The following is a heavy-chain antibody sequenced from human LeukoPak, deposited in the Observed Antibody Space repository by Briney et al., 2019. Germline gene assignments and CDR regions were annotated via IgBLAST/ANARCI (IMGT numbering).Heavy chain of an antibody. CDR3: ARGPNSNWSGLDF. CDR1: GLTFSSYS. D-gene: IGHD6-6*01. Sequence: GGSLRLSCAASGLTFSSYSMNWVRQAPGKGLEWVSSISSSYIYYADSVKGRFTISRDNAKNTLYLQVTNLRAEDTAVYYCARGPNSNWSGLDFWGQGTLLTVSS. V-gene: IGHV3-21*01. J-gene: IGHJ4*02. CDR2: ISSSYI.